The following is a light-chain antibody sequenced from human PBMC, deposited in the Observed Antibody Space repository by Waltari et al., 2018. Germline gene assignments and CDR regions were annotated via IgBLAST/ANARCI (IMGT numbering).Light chain of an antibody. CDR2: HTS. V-gene: IGKV3-20*01. CDR1: QSIVKY. Sequence: EIMLTQSPGTLSLSPGDRATLSCKASQSIVKYLAWYQQKPGQAPRVLIYHTSIRATGIPDRFSGSGSETDFSLTISRLEPEDFAVYYCQHYVRLPATFGQGTNVEIK. CDR3: QHYVRLPAT. J-gene: IGKJ1*01.